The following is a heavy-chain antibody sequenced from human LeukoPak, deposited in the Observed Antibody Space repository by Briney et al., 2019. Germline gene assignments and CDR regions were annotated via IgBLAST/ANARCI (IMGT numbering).Heavy chain of an antibody. V-gene: IGHV3-30*18. CDR1: GFTFSSYG. CDR2: ISYDGSNK. Sequence: PGGSLRLSCAASGFTFSSYGMPWVRQAPGKGLEWVAVISYDGSNKYYADSVKGRFTISRDNSKNTLYLQMNSLRAEDTAVYYCAKESDAFDIWGQGTMVTVSS. J-gene: IGHJ3*02. CDR3: AKESDAFDI.